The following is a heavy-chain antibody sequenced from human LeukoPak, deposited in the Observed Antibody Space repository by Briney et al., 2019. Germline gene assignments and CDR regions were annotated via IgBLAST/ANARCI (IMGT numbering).Heavy chain of an antibody. CDR1: GFTFSNDW. CDR2: INGDGGYT. V-gene: IGHV3-74*01. Sequence: GGSLRLSCAASGFTFSNDWMHWVRQAPGKGLVWVSRINGDGGYTSYADSVKGRFTISRDNAKNTLYLQMNSLRAEDTAVYYCAKYTRGMDVWGQGTTVTVSS. CDR3: AKYTRGMDV. D-gene: IGHD2-2*01. J-gene: IGHJ6*02.